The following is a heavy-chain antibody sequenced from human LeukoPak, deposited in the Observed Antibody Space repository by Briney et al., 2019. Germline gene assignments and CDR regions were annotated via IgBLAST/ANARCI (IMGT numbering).Heavy chain of an antibody. CDR1: GYTFTSYY. D-gene: IGHD3-9*01. Sequence: ASVKVSCKASGYTFTSYYMHWVRQAPGQGLGWMGIINPSGGSTSYAQKFQGRVTMTRDTSTSTVYMELSSLRSEDTAVYYCARDEVLGLDLDYWGQGTLVTVSS. CDR2: INPSGGST. V-gene: IGHV1-46*01. J-gene: IGHJ4*02. CDR3: ARDEVLGLDLDY.